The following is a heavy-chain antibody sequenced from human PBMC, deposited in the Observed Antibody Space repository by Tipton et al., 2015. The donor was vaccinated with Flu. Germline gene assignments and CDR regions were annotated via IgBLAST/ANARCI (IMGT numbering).Heavy chain of an antibody. CDR3: ARDLRGYSYGYLDY. V-gene: IGHV3-21*01. Sequence: SLRLSCAASGFTFSSYSMNWVRRAPGKGLEWVSSISSSSSYIYYADSVKGRFTISRDNAKNSLYLQMNSLRAEDTAVYYCARDLRGYSYGYLDYWGQGTLVTVSS. D-gene: IGHD5-18*01. CDR2: ISSSSSYI. J-gene: IGHJ4*02. CDR1: GFTFSSYS.